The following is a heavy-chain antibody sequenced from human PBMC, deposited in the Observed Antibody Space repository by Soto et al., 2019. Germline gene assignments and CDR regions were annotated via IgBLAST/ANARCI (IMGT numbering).Heavy chain of an antibody. CDR1: GFTFSSYA. J-gene: IGHJ5*02. D-gene: IGHD6-6*01. Sequence: PGGSLRLSCAASGFTFSSYAMGWVRQAPGKGLEWVSAISGSGGSTYYADSVKGRFTISRDNSKNTLYLQMNSLRAEDTAVYYCAKSGLYSSSTRGVKDWFDPWGQGTLVTVSS. CDR2: ISGSGGST. V-gene: IGHV3-23*01. CDR3: AKSGLYSSSTRGVKDWFDP.